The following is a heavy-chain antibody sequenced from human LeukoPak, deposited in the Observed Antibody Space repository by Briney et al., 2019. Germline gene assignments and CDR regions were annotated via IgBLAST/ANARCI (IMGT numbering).Heavy chain of an antibody. V-gene: IGHV3-66*02. Sequence: GGSLRLSCAASGFSVSSNYMSWVRQAPGEGREWVSVIYSGGMTYYADSVKGRFNISRDNSKNTLYLQMNSLRGADTAVYYCARGRGSAPPIFDYWGQGTLVTVSS. J-gene: IGHJ4*02. CDR2: IYSGGMT. D-gene: IGHD3-10*01. CDR3: ARGRGSAPPIFDY. CDR1: GFSVSSNY.